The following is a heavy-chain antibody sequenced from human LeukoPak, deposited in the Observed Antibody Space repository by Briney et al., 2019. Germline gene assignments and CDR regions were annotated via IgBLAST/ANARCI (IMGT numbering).Heavy chain of an antibody. CDR3: ARAPYYYDSSGSLGAFDI. J-gene: IGHJ3*02. D-gene: IGHD3-22*01. V-gene: IGHV1-2*06. CDR2: FNPNSGGA. CDR1: GYTFTGYY. Sequence: GASVKVCCKAAGYTFTGYYMHWVREAPGQGLEWMGRFNPNSGGANYAQKVQGRVAMTRDTSISTAYLELSRLRSDDTAVYYCARAPYYYDSSGSLGAFDIWGQGTMVTVSS.